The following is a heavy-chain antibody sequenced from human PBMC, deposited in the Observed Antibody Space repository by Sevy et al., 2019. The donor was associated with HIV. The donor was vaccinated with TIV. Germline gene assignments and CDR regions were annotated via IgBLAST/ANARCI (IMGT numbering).Heavy chain of an antibody. Sequence: GGSLRLSCAASGFTFSSYSMNWVRQAPGKGLEWVSSISSSSSYIYYAGSVKGRFTISRDNAKNSLYLQMNSLRAEDTAVYYCAGREGWGYDSSGYYYVLDYWGQGTLVTVSS. D-gene: IGHD3-22*01. CDR3: AGREGWGYDSSGYYYVLDY. CDR1: GFTFSSYS. J-gene: IGHJ4*02. CDR2: ISSSSSYI. V-gene: IGHV3-21*01.